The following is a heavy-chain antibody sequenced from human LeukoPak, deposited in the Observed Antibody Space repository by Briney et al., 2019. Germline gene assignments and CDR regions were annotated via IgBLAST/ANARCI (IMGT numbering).Heavy chain of an antibody. Sequence: GASLQISCKGAGYSFTSYWIGWVRQMPGKGLEWMGIIYPGDSDTRYSPSFQAQVTISADKSISTAYLQWSSLKASDTAMYYCARRNYYDSSGYYCDYWGQGTLVTVSS. CDR2: IYPGDSDT. CDR1: GYSFTSYW. J-gene: IGHJ4*02. D-gene: IGHD3-22*01. CDR3: ARRNYYDSSGYYCDY. V-gene: IGHV5-51*01.